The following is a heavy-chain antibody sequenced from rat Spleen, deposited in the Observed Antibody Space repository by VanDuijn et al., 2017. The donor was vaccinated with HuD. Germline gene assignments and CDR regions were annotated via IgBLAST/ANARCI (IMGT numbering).Heavy chain of an antibody. D-gene: IGHD1-11*01. Sequence: EVQLVESGGGLVQPGRSLRLSCEASGFTFKDYWMTWIRQAPGKGLEWIASISNTGGTTNYPDSVKGRFTISRDNAKSTLYLQMDSLRSEDTATYYCTTAGRWQPGNYWGQGVMVTVSS. V-gene: IGHV5-31*01. CDR1: GFTFKDYW. CDR3: TTAGRWQPGNY. J-gene: IGHJ2*01. CDR2: ISNTGGTT.